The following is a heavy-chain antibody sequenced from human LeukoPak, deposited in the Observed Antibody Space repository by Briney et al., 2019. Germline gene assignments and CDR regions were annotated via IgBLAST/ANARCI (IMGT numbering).Heavy chain of an antibody. Sequence: SETLSLTCIVSSGSINNYYWSWIRQPPGKGLEWIGYIYDSWNTNYNPSLKSRVTISIDTSKNQFSLNLTSVTAADTAVYYCARDQIGYGLDYWGQGTLVTVSS. J-gene: IGHJ4*02. V-gene: IGHV4-59*01. CDR3: ARDQIGYGLDY. D-gene: IGHD5-18*01. CDR2: IYDSWNT. CDR1: SGSINNYY.